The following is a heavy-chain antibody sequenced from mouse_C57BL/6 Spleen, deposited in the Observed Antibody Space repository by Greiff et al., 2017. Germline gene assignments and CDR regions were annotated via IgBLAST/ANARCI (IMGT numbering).Heavy chain of an antibody. CDR2: ISDGGSYT. CDR1: GFTFSSYA. CDR3: ARGGLRHAMDY. Sequence: EVQGVESGGGLVKPGGSLKLSCAASGFTFSSYAMSWVRQTPEKRLEWVATISDGGSYTYYPDNVKGRFTISRDNAKNNLYLQMSHLKSEDTAMYYCARGGLRHAMDYWGQGTSVTVSS. V-gene: IGHV5-4*01. J-gene: IGHJ4*01. D-gene: IGHD2-4*01.